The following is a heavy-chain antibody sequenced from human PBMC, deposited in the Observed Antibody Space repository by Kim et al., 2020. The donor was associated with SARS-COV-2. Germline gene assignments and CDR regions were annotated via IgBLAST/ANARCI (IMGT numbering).Heavy chain of an antibody. V-gene: IGHV4-34*01. J-gene: IGHJ5*02. CDR2: INHSGST. D-gene: IGHD4-17*01. CDR1: GGSFSGYY. Sequence: SETLSLTCAVYGGSFSGYYWSWIRQPPGKGLEWIGEINHSGSTNYNPSLKSRVTISVDTSKNQFSLKLSSVTAADTAVYYCARGGVTTVTTRGDNWFDPWGQGTLVTVSS. CDR3: ARGGVTTVTTRGDNWFDP.